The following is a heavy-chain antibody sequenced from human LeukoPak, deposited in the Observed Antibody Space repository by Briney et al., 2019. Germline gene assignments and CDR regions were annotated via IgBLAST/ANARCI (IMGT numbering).Heavy chain of an antibody. V-gene: IGHV1-8*01. Sequence: ASVKVSCKASGYTFTSYDINWVRQATGQGLEWMGWMNPNSGNTGYAQKFQGRVTMTRDTSISTAYMELSRLRSDDTAVYYCARDYCTNGVCYSGWFDPWGQGTLVTVSS. CDR3: ARDYCTNGVCYSGWFDP. D-gene: IGHD2-8*01. J-gene: IGHJ5*02. CDR1: GYTFTSYD. CDR2: MNPNSGNT.